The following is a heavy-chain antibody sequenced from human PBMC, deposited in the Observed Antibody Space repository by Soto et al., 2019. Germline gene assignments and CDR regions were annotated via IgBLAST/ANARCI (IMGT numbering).Heavy chain of an antibody. Sequence: QVQLVQSGAEVQKPGSSVKVSCKAFGGTFGNFAINWVRQAPGQGLEWMGGIIPISGTPYYAQRFQGRVTITADESTTTTYMGLGGLRSEDTAIYYCTRVTSDYHSNWFAPWAQGTLVTVSS. D-gene: IGHD4-17*01. CDR2: IIPISGTP. CDR3: TRVTSDYHSNWFAP. CDR1: GGTFGNFA. J-gene: IGHJ5*02. V-gene: IGHV1-69*01.